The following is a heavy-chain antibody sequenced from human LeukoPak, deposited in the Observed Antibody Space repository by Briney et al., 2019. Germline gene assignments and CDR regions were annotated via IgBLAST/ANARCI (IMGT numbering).Heavy chain of an antibody. CDR1: GYTFTGYY. Sequence: ASVPVSCLASGYTFTGYYMLWVRQAPGQGLEWMGRINPNIGCTNYVQKFHGRVTMTRDTSISTAYMELSRLRSDDTAVYYCARGYCSGRSCFYFDYWGQGTLVTVSS. J-gene: IGHJ4*02. CDR2: INPNIGCT. V-gene: IGHV1-2*06. D-gene: IGHD2-15*01. CDR3: ARGYCSGRSCFYFDY.